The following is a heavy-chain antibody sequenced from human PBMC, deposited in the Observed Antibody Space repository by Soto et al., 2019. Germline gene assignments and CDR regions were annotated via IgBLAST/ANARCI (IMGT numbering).Heavy chain of an antibody. V-gene: IGHV3-30-3*01. Sequence: QVPLVESGGGVVQPGRSLRLSCADSGFTFSSYAMHWVRQAPGKGLEWVAVISYDGSNKYYADSVKGRFTISRDNSKNTLYLQMNSHRSEDTGLYYCARDGLISPLGYCSGGRFYTLRNYFDYWGPVTLVTVSS. CDR2: ISYDGSNK. J-gene: IGHJ4*02. CDR3: ARDGLISPLGYCSGGRFYTLRNYFDY. CDR1: GFTFSSYA. D-gene: IGHD2-15*01.